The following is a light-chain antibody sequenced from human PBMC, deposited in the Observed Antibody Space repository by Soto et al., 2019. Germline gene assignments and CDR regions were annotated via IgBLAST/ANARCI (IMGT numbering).Light chain of an antibody. J-gene: IGKJ4*01. Sequence: DIQMTQSPSSLSASVGDRVTITCRTSQSISTYLSWFQQKPGEAPRLLMYSASSLPSGVPSRFIGSGSGTDFTLTISSLQPEDFATYHCQQNYSPPLSFGGGTKVDIK. V-gene: IGKV1-39*01. CDR3: QQNYSPPLS. CDR1: QSISTY. CDR2: SAS.